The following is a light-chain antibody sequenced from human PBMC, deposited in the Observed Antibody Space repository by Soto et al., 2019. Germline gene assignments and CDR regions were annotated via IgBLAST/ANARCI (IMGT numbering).Light chain of an antibody. J-gene: IGKJ1*01. V-gene: IGKV3-20*01. CDR3: QQYDGSPRT. CDR1: QSLNSNS. CDR2: NAY. Sequence: EIVLTQSPGTLSVSPGERATLSCRASQSLNSNSLAWYQQKPGQAPRLLIYNAYNRASGIPDRLSGSGSGTDFTLTISRLEPEDFVVYHCQQYDGSPRTFGQGTKVDI.